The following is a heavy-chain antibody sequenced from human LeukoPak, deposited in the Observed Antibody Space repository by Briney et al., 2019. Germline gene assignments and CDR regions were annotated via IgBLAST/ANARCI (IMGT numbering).Heavy chain of an antibody. CDR2: IIPIFGTT. CDR1: GGTFSRYG. CDR3: ARALGEWLPPRNWFDP. D-gene: IGHD3-3*01. V-gene: IGHV1-69*05. J-gene: IGHJ5*02. Sequence: SVKVSCKASGGTFSRYGITWVRQAPGQGLEWMGRIIPIFGTTNYAQKFQGRVTITTDESTSTAYMELSSLRSEDTAVYYCARALGEWLPPRNWFDPWGQGTLVTVSS.